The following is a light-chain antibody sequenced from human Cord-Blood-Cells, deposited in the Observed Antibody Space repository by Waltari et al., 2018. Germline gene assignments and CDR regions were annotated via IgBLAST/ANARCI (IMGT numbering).Light chain of an antibody. V-gene: IGLV2-14*01. CDR3: SSYTSNVV. CDR2: DVS. Sequence: QSALTQPASVSGSPGQSITISCTGTSSDVGGYNYVSWYQQHPGKAPKLMIYDVSNRPSWVSNRFSGSKSGNTASLTISGLQAEDEADYYCSSYTSNVVFGGGTKLTVL. CDR1: SSDVGGYNY. J-gene: IGLJ2*01.